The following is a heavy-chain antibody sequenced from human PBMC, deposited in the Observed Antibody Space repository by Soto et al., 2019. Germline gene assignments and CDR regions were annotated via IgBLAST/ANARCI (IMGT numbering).Heavy chain of an antibody. CDR3: ARDCSGVTCPNYYYGMDV. J-gene: IGHJ6*02. CDR1: GFTFSSYG. D-gene: IGHD2-15*01. Sequence: GGSLRLSCAASGFTFSSYGMHWVRQAPGKGLEWVAVIWYDGSNKYYADSVKGRFTISRDNSKNTLYLQMNSLRDEDTAVYYCARDCSGVTCPNYYYGMDVWGQGTTVTVSS. CDR2: IWYDGSNK. V-gene: IGHV3-33*01.